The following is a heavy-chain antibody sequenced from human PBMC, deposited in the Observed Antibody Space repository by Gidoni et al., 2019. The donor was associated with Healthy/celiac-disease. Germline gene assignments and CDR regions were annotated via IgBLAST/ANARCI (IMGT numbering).Heavy chain of an antibody. CDR1: GGSISSSSYY. Sequence: QLPLQESGPGLVKPSATLYITCTVSGGSISSSSYYWGWIRQPPGKGLEWIGSIYYCGSTYDNPSLKSRVTISVDTSKNQFSLKLSSVTAADTAVYYCARRWGRGSGYPYCDYWGQGTLVTVS. CDR3: ARRWGRGSGYPYCDY. CDR2: IYYCGST. D-gene: IGHD5-18*01. J-gene: IGHJ4*02. V-gene: IGHV4-39*01.